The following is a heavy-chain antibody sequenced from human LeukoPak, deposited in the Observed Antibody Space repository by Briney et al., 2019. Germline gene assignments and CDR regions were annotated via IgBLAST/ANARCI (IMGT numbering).Heavy chain of an antibody. CDR2: ISSSGST. Sequence: SETLSLTCTVSGDSISSGDYYWSWIRQPAGKGLEWIGRISSSGSTNYNPSLKSRVTISVDTSKNQFSLKLSSVTAADTAVYYCARDRNDAFDIRGQGTMVTVSS. CDR1: GDSISSGDYY. CDR3: ARDRNDAFDI. J-gene: IGHJ3*02. V-gene: IGHV4-61*02.